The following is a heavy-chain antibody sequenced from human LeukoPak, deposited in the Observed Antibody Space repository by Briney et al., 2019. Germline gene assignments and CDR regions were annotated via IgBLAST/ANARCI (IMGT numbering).Heavy chain of an antibody. J-gene: IGHJ4*02. CDR2: ITWDGGST. CDR1: GFTFDDYT. V-gene: IGHV3-43*01. D-gene: IGHD6-13*01. CDR3: AKAPYSSSWSNYFDD. Sequence: GGSLRLSCAASGFTFDDYTMHWVRQAPGTGLEWVSLITWDGGSTYYADSVKGRFTISRDNSKNSLYLQMNSLRSEDTALYYCAKAPYSSSWSNYFDDWGQGTLVTVSS.